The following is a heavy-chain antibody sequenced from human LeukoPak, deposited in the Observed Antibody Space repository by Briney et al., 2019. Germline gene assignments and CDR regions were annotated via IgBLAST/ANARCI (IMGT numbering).Heavy chain of an antibody. J-gene: IGHJ5*02. D-gene: IGHD1-7*01. CDR2: IYYSGST. CDR1: GGSISSHY. Sequence: SETLSLTCTVSGGSISSHYWSWIRQPPGKGLEWIGYIYYSGSTNYNPSLKSRVTISVDTSKNRFSLKLSSVTAADTAVYYCARDRLELRAGWFDPWGQGTLVTVSS. V-gene: IGHV4-59*11. CDR3: ARDRLELRAGWFDP.